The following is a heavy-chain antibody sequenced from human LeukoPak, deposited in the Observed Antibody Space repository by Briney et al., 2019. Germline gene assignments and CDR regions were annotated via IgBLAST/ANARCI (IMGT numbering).Heavy chain of an antibody. V-gene: IGHV1-2*02. Sequence: ASVKVSCKASGYTFTGYYMHWVRQAPGQGLEWMGWINPNSGGTNYAQKFQGRVTMTRVTSISAAHMGLSRLRSDDTAVYYCARDFRYGMDVWGQGTTVTVSS. CDR3: ARDFRYGMDV. D-gene: IGHD3-10*01. CDR1: GYTFTGYY. J-gene: IGHJ6*02. CDR2: INPNSGGT.